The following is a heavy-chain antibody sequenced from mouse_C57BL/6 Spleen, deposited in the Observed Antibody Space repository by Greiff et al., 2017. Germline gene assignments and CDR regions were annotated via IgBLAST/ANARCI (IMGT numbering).Heavy chain of an antibody. Sequence: QVQLQQSGPELVKPGASVKISCKASGYAFSSSWMNWVKQRPGKGLEWIGRIYPGDGDTNYNGKFKGKATLTADKSSSTAYMQLSSLTSEDSAVYFCAREGAITTVVAEGIAYWGQGTVVTVSA. CDR2: IYPGDGDT. CDR1: GYAFSSSW. CDR3: AREGAITTVVAEGIAY. D-gene: IGHD1-1*01. V-gene: IGHV1-82*01. J-gene: IGHJ3*01.